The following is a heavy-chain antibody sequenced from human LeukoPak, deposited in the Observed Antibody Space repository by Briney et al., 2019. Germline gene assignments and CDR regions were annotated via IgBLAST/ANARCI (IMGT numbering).Heavy chain of an antibody. V-gene: IGHV4-4*07. J-gene: IGHJ6*02. D-gene: IGHD3-10*01. CDR2: IYTSGST. CDR1: GGSISSYY. CDR3: ARDLYYGSGSRYGMDV. Sequence: PSETLSLTCTVSGGSISSYYWSWIRQPAGKGLEWIGRIYTSGSTNYNPSLKSRVTMSVDTSKNRLSLKLSSVTAADTAVYYCARDLYYGSGSRYGMDVWGQGTTVTVSS.